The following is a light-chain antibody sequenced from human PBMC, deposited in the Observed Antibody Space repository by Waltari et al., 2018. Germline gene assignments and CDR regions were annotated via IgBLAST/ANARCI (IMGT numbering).Light chain of an antibody. CDR1: QSVGNY. V-gene: IGKV1-39*01. CDR2: AAS. J-gene: IGKJ4*01. CDR3: QQTYSAPLS. Sequence: IQMTQSQSSLSASVGDRVTITCRASQSVGNYLNWYQQRPGQAPKVLIYAASTLQSGVPSRFSGSGSGTDFTLTINSLQPEDLSIYYCQQTYSAPLSFGGGTKVEMK.